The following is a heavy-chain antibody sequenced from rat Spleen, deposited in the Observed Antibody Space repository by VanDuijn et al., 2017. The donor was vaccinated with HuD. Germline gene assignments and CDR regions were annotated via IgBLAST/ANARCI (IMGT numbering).Heavy chain of an antibody. Sequence: EVQLVESGGGLVQPGRSLKLSCAASGFTFSNYYMAWVRQAPTKGLEWVASITNSGGSTYYRDSVKGRFTISRDNAKSTLYLQMDSLRSEDTATDYGAREGGALDYWGQGVMVTVSS. CDR3: AREGGALDY. J-gene: IGHJ2*01. V-gene: IGHV5-25*01. D-gene: IGHD1-11*01. CDR2: ITNSGGST. CDR1: GFTFSNYY.